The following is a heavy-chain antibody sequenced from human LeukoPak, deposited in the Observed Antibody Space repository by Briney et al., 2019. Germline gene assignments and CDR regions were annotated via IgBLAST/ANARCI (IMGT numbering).Heavy chain of an antibody. CDR2: ILSTGTT. CDR1: GFPFSASA. V-gene: IGHV3-23*01. J-gene: IGHJ5*02. Sequence: GGSLRLSCAASGFPFSASAMTWVRQAPGKGLEWVAHILSTGTTYYADSMRGRFTISRDNSKNTLYLLMTSLRADDTAVYYCAPVKYDYGDPVGWFDPWGQGPLVTVSS. CDR3: APVKYDYGDPVGWFDP. D-gene: IGHD4-17*01.